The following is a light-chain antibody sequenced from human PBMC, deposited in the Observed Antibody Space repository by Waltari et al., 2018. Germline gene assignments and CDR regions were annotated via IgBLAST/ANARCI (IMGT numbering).Light chain of an antibody. J-gene: IGKJ1*01. CDR2: DTS. CDR3: QKYGTLPAT. CDR1: QSVSRY. V-gene: IGKV3-20*01. Sequence: TLSLSPGERATLSCRASQSVSRYLAWYQQRPGQPPRLLIYDTSTRATGIPDRFSGSGSGTDFSLTISRLEPEDFAVYYCQKYGTLPATFGQGTKVEI.